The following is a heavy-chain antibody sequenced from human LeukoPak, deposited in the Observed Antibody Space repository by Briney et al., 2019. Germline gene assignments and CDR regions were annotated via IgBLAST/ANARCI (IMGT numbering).Heavy chain of an antibody. V-gene: IGHV3-23*01. CDR2: ISNSGSST. Sequence: QPGGSLRLSCAASGFTFSRYAMSWVRQAPGKGLEWVSGISNSGSSTFYADSVKGRFTISRDNSQNTLYLQMNSLRADDTAVYYCAGEYYDFWSGYPTWGQGTLVTVSS. CDR1: GFTFSRYA. J-gene: IGHJ5*02. CDR3: AGEYYDFWSGYPT. D-gene: IGHD3-3*01.